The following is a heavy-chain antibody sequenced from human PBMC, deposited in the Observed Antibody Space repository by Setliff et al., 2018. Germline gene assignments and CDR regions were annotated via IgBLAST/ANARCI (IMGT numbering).Heavy chain of an antibody. CDR3: ARINFYVSSGYYYAPDY. D-gene: IGHD3-22*01. V-gene: IGHV1-18*01. Sequence: ASVKVSCKASGYTFTSYGISWVRQAPGQGLEWMGWISAYNGNTNYAQKLQGRVTMTTDSSTDTAYLELRSLKSDDTAVYYCARINFYVSSGYYYAPDYWGQGTLVTVSS. CDR2: ISAYNGNT. J-gene: IGHJ4*02. CDR1: GYTFTSYG.